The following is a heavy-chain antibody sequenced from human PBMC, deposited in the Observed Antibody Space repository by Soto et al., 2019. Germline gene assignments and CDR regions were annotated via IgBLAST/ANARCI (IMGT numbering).Heavy chain of an antibody. CDR1: GYTLTELS. V-gene: IGHV1-24*01. CDR3: ATLGRLRYFDLPQPKDF. D-gene: IGHD3-9*01. J-gene: IGHJ3*01. CDR2: FDPEDGET. Sequence: ASVKVSCKVSGYTLTELSMHWVRQAPGKGLEWMGGFDPEDGETIYAQKFQGRVTMTEDTSTDTAYMELSSLRSEDTAVYYCATLGRLRYFDLPQPKDFXGQGTMVTVSS.